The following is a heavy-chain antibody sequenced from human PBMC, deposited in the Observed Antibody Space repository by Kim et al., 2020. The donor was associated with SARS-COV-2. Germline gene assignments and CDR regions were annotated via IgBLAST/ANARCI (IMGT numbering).Heavy chain of an antibody. V-gene: IGHV3-21*01. D-gene: IGHD6-13*01. J-gene: IGHJ4*02. CDR3: ARDSSSSSWGGGGFDY. Sequence: SGKGRFTISRDNAKNSLYLQMNSLRAEDTAVYYCARDSSSSSWGGGGFDYWGQGTLVTVSS.